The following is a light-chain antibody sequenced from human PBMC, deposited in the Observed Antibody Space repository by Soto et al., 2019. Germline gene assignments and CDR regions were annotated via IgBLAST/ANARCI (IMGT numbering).Light chain of an antibody. CDR3: QQYETFSGT. Sequence: DIQMTQSPSTLSASVGDRVTITCRASQSISSWLAWYQQKPGKAPKLLIYKASSLESEVPSRFSGSGSGTKFTLTIASLQPDDFATYYCQQYETFSGTFGPGTKVDIK. CDR2: KAS. CDR1: QSISSW. J-gene: IGKJ1*01. V-gene: IGKV1-5*03.